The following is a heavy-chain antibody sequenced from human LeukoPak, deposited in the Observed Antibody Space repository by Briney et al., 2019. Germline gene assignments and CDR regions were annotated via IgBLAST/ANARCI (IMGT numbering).Heavy chain of an antibody. Sequence: PSETLSLTCTVSGGSISSGDYYWSWIRQPPGKALEWIGYIYYSGSTYYNPSLKSRVTISVDTSKNQFSLKLSSVTAADTAVYYCARESDCSSTSCYGGGNWFDPWGQGTLVTVSS. CDR3: ARESDCSSTSCYGGGNWFDP. V-gene: IGHV4-30-4*08. CDR1: GGSISSGDYY. J-gene: IGHJ5*02. CDR2: IYYSGST. D-gene: IGHD2-2*01.